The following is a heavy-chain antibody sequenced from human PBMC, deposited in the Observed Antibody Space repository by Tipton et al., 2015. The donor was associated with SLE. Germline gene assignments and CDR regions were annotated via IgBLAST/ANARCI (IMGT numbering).Heavy chain of an antibody. CDR2: INHSGST. D-gene: IGHD3-3*01. CDR1: GGSFSGYY. J-gene: IGHJ3*02. CDR3: AFGVLLI. V-gene: IGHV4-34*01. Sequence: LRLSCAVYGGSFSGYYWSWIRQPPGKGLEWIGEINHSGSTNYNPSLKSRVTISVDTSKNQFSLKLSSVTAADTAVYYCAFGVLLIWGQGTMVTVSS.